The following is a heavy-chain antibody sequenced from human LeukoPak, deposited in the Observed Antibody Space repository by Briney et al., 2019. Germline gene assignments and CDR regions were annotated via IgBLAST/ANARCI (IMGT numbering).Heavy chain of an antibody. D-gene: IGHD3-10*01. CDR3: ARTQTATYYYGSGSYYNPVGY. CDR2: ISTSASTI. CDR1: GFTFSSYE. J-gene: IGHJ4*02. Sequence: GGSLRLSCAASGFTFSSYEMNWVRQAPGKGLKWVSYISTSASTIYYADSVKGRFTSSRDNSKNTLYLQMNSLRAEDTAVYYCARTQTATYYYGSGSYYNPVGYWGQGTLVTVSS. V-gene: IGHV3-48*03.